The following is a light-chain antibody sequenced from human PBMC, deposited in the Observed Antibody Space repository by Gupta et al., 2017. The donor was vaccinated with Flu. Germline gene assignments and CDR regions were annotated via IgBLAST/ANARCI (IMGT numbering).Light chain of an antibody. V-gene: IGKV4-1*01. CDR3: QQYTTPT. Sequence: DIVMTQSPDSLAVSLGDRATINCKSRQSVLYSSNNKNYLAWYQQKPGQPPKLLIYWAFIRESGVPDRFSGSGSGTDFTLTISSLQAEDVAVYYCQQYTTPTFGQGTKVEIK. CDR1: QSVLYSSNNKNY. J-gene: IGKJ1*01. CDR2: WAF.